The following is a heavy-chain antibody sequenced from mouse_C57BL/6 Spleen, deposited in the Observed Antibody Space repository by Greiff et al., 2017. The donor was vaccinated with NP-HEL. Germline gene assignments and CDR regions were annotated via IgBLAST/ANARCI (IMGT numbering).Heavy chain of an antibody. CDR1: GFTFSSYA. CDR3: ARGGYYSNYGDY. Sequence: DVKLVESGGGLVKPGGSLKLSCAASGFTFSSYAMSWVRQTPEKRLEWVATISDGGSYTYYPDNVKGRFTISRDNAKNNLYLQMSQLKSEDTAMYYCARGGYYSNYGDYWGQGTTLTVSS. V-gene: IGHV5-4*03. D-gene: IGHD2-5*01. J-gene: IGHJ2*01. CDR2: ISDGGSYT.